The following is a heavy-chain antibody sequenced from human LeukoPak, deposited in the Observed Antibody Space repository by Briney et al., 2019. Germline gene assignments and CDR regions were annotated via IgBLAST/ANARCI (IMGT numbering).Heavy chain of an antibody. Sequence: GASVKVSCKASGYTFTSYAMNWVRQAPGQGLEWMGWINTNTGNPKYAQGFTGRVVFSLDTSVSTAYLQISSLKAEDTAVYYCARDKGYDNLVPLMDYWGQGTLVTVSS. CDR2: INTNTGNP. CDR1: GYTFTSYA. V-gene: IGHV7-4-1*02. CDR3: ARDKGYDNLVPLMDY. D-gene: IGHD3-22*01. J-gene: IGHJ4*02.